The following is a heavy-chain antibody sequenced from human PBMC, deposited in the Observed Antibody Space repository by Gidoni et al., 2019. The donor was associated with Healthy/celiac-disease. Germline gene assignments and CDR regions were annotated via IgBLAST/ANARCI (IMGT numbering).Heavy chain of an antibody. D-gene: IGHD4-17*01. CDR1: GFTFSSYW. CDR3: ARRNTVTTRESGSARYYYYGMDV. J-gene: IGHJ6*02. V-gene: IGHV3-7*03. Sequence: EVQLVESGGGLVQPGGSLRLSCAASGFTFSSYWMSWVRQAPGKGLEWVANIKQDGSEKYYVDSVKGRFTISRDNAKNSLYLQMNSLRAEDTAVYYCARRNTVTTRESGSARYYYYGMDVWGQGTTVTVSS. CDR2: IKQDGSEK.